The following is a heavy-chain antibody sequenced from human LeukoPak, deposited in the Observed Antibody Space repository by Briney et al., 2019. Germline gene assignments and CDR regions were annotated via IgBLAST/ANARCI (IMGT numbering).Heavy chain of an antibody. CDR2: IYPGDSYT. J-gene: IGHJ4*02. V-gene: IGHV5-51*01. D-gene: IGHD6-6*01. CDR1: GYIFTNYW. Sequence: GESLKISCKGSGYIFTNYWIGWVRQMPGKGLEWMGVIYPGDSYTNYSPSFQGHVTISADKSISTAYLQWSSLKASDTAMYYCATAPFEYSSSSTLYYFDYWGQGTLVTVSS. CDR3: ATAPFEYSSSSTLYYFDY.